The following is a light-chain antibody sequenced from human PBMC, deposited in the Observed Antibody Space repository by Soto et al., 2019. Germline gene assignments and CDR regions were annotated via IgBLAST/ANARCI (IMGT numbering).Light chain of an antibody. Sequence: EIVLMQSPGTLSLSPGERAILSCRASQSINNRYLAWYQQMPGRAPRLLIHGASSRAAGIPDRFSGSGSGTDFTLTINRLEPEDFAVYYCHHYDNSPPFPFGPGTTVDV. CDR1: QSINNRY. CDR2: GAS. J-gene: IGKJ3*01. CDR3: HHYDNSPPFP. V-gene: IGKV3-20*01.